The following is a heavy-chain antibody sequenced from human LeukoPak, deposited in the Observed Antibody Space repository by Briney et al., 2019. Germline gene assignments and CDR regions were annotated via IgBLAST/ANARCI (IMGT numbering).Heavy chain of an antibody. CDR1: GFTFSSYA. V-gene: IGHV3-23*01. D-gene: IGHD6-19*01. CDR3: AKSRLQQWRSPVDY. Sequence: GLSMRLSCAASGFTFSSYAMSWVRQAPGKGLEWVSAISGSGGSTYYADSVKGRFTISRDDSKNTRYLQMNSLRAEDTAVYYCAKSRLQQWRSPVDYWGQGTLVTVSS. J-gene: IGHJ4*02. CDR2: ISGSGGST.